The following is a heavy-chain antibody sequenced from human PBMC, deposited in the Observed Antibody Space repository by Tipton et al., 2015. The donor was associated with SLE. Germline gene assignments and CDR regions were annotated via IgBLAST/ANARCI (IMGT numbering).Heavy chain of an antibody. CDR2: IYYSGKT. Sequence: GLVKPSETLSLTCTVSGGSISTYYWSWIRQPPGKGLEYIGYIYYSGKTNYNPSLRGRVTISVDTSKNQFSLEVTSVTAADTAVYYCARDSDSYAFPFWSPGTLVIVAS. D-gene: IGHD3-3*01. CDR3: ARDSDSYAFPF. CDR1: GGSISTYY. J-gene: IGHJ4*02. V-gene: IGHV4-59*12.